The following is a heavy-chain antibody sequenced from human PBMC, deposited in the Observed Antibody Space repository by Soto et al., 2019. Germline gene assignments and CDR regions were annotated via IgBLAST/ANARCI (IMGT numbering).Heavy chain of an antibody. CDR1: TYTFTSFG. D-gene: IGHD1-26*01. CDR2: ISGYNGHT. J-gene: IGHJ6*02. Sequence: ASVKVSCKASTYTFTSFGISWVRQAPGQGLEWMGWISGYNGHTNFAQELQGRLTMTTDTPTNTAYMELRSLTSDDTAVYYCARSGANRPVYYHGIDVWGQGTTVTVYS. V-gene: IGHV1-18*04. CDR3: ARSGANRPVYYHGIDV.